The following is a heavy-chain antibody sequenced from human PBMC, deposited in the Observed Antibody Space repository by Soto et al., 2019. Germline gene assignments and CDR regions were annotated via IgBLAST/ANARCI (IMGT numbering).Heavy chain of an antibody. D-gene: IGHD6-6*01. CDR1: GYTFTGYY. Sequence: ASVKVSCKASGYTFTGYYMHWVRQAPGQGLEWMGWINPNSGGTNYAQKFQGWVTMTRDTSISTAYMELSRLRSDDTAVYYCARGGENSSSEYYYYMDVWGKGTTVTVSS. CDR3: ARGGENSSSEYYYYMDV. J-gene: IGHJ6*03. V-gene: IGHV1-2*04. CDR2: INPNSGGT.